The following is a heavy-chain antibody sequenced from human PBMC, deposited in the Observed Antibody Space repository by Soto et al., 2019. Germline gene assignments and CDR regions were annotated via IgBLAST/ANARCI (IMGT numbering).Heavy chain of an antibody. J-gene: IGHJ4*02. D-gene: IGHD2-21*02. V-gene: IGHV1-69*02. CDR2: IIPILGIP. CDR1: EGTFSSYP. Sequence: QVQLVQSGAEVKKPGSSVTVSCKASEGTFSSYPSSWVRQAPGQGLEWMGRIIPILGIPNYAQKFQGRVTITADKSTSTAYMELSSLRSEDTAVYYCATLFLAYCGDDCPMADYSGQGTLVTVSS. CDR3: ATLFLAYCGDDCPMADY.